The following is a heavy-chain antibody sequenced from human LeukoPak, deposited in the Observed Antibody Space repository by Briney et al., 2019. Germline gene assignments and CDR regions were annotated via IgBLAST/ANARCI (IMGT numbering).Heavy chain of an antibody. CDR2: ISAYNGNT. J-gene: IGHJ6*03. V-gene: IGHV1-18*04. CDR1: GYTFTGYY. Sequence: ASVKVSCKASGYTFTGYYMHWVRQAPGQGLEWMGWISAYNGNTNYAQKLQGRVTMTTDTSTSTAYMELRSLRSDDTAVYYCAREGSGSYYYYYMDVWGKGTTVTVSS. D-gene: IGHD3-10*01. CDR3: AREGSGSYYYYYMDV.